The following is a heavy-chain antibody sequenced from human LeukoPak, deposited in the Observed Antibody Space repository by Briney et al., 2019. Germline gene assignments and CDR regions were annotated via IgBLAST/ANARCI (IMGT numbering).Heavy chain of an antibody. CDR2: IIPIFGTA. J-gene: IGHJ4*02. V-gene: IGHV1-69*05. D-gene: IGHD3-22*01. CDR3: ASKYYYDSGGYYCPLGY. CDR1: GGTFSSYA. Sequence: ASVKVSCKASGGTFSSYAISWVRQAPGQGLEWMGGIIPIFGTANYAQKFQGRVTITTDESTSTAYMELSSLRSEDTAVFYCASKYYYDSGGYYCPLGYWGQGTLVTVSS.